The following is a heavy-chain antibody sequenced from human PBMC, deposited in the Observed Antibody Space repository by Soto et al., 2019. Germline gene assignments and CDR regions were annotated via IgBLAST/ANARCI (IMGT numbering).Heavy chain of an antibody. V-gene: IGHV4-30-4*01. J-gene: IGHJ5*02. CDR2: IYSSGTT. CDR1: GSSINSDDHS. CDR3: ARRRRGGYWFAP. Sequence: TLSPTCSVSGSSINSDDHSWTWIRQPPGTGLEGKESIYSSGTTNYSPSFKSQVTVSIDTSMDQFSLKLSSVTAADRALYYCARRRRGGYWFAPWGQGTPVTVSS. D-gene: IGHD6-25*01.